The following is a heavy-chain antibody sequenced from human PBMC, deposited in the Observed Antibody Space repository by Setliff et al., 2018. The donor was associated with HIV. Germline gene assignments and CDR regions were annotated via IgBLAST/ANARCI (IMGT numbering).Heavy chain of an antibody. CDR1: GYTFTNSF. V-gene: IGHV1-46*01. Sequence: ASVKVSCKASGYTFTNSFIHWVRQAPGQGLEWMGIINPSDGATTYAQRFEGGVTMTSDTSTNTVYMELSSLRSEDTAVYICARECHIAAADARLANCFDYWGQGTLVTVSS. CDR3: ARECHIAAADARLANCFDY. CDR2: INPSDGAT. D-gene: IGHD6-13*01. J-gene: IGHJ4*02.